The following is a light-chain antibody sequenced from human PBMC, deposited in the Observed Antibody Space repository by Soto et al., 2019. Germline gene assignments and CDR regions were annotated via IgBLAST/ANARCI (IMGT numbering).Light chain of an antibody. CDR2: LNRDGSN. CDR1: SGHRDYG. J-gene: IGLJ2*01. Sequence: QPVLTQSPSASASLGASVKLTCTLSSGHRDYGIAWHHQPPDQGPRYLMKLNRDGSNNKGDVIPDRFSGSSAGAERYLTIYSLQSDDEADYYCETWDTVVVFGGGTKLTVL. CDR3: ETWDTVVV. V-gene: IGLV4-69*01.